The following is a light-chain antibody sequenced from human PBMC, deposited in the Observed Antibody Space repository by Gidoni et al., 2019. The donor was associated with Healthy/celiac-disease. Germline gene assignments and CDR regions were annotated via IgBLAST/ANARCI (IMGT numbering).Light chain of an antibody. CDR1: QGISSY. J-gene: IGKJ1*01. Sequence: EIQMTQSPSALSASVGDKVTITCRASQGISSYLNWYQQKPGKAPKLLIYAASSLHSGVPARFSGSGSGTDFTLTISSLQPEDFAAYYCQQCYSSRRTFGQGTKVEIK. V-gene: IGKV1-39*01. CDR3: QQCYSSRRT. CDR2: AAS.